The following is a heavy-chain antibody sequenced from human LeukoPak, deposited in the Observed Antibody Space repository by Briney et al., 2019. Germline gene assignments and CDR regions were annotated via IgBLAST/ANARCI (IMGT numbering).Heavy chain of an antibody. D-gene: IGHD2-2*01. CDR1: GFTFSSYA. V-gene: IGHV3-30*04. J-gene: IGHJ4*02. CDR2: ISYDGSNK. CDR3: AGDGVKLVPAAIGGYFDY. Sequence: GGSLRLSCAASGFTFSSYAMHWVRQAPGKGLEWVAVISYDGSNKYYADSVKGRFTISRDNSKNTLYLQMNSLRAEDTAVYYCAGDGVKLVPAAIGGYFDYWGQGTLVTVSS.